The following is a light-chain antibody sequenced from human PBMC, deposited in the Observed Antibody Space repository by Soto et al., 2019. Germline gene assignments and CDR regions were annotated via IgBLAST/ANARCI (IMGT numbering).Light chain of an antibody. CDR3: QQYDEYPYT. Sequence: VGDRVTINCRASQGISSYLAWYQQKPGKAPKFLIYAASTLQSGVPSRFTGSGSGTEFSLTISSLQPDDFATYYCQQYDEYPYTFGQGTRLEIK. J-gene: IGKJ5*01. CDR1: QGISSY. CDR2: AAS. V-gene: IGKV1-9*01.